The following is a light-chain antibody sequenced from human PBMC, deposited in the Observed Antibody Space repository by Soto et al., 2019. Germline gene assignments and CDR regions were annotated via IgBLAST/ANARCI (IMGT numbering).Light chain of an antibody. J-gene: IGKJ1*01. CDR2: DAS. CDR1: QRVSSD. V-gene: IGKV3-11*01. CDR3: QQRSNWPRT. Sequence: EIVLTQSPATLSLSPGERATLSCRASQRVSSDLAWYQQKPGQAPRLLIYDASNRATGIPARFSGSGSGTDFTLTISSLEPEDFGVYYLQQRSNWPRTFGQGTKVEIK.